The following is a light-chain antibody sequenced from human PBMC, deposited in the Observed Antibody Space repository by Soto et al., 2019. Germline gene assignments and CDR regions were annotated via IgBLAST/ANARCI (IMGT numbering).Light chain of an antibody. J-gene: IGKJ1*01. CDR3: QQYNNWPPPWT. Sequence: EIVMTQSPATLSVSPGERATRYCRAIQSVSIKLAWYQQKPGQAPRLLIYGASTRATGIPARFSGSGSGTEFTLTISSLQSEDFAVYHCQQYNNWPPPWTFGQGTKVDI. CDR2: GAS. CDR1: QSVSIK. V-gene: IGKV3-15*01.